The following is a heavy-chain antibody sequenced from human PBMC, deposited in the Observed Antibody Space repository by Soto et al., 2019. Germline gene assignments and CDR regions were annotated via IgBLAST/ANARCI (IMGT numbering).Heavy chain of an antibody. CDR2: IIPIFGTA. D-gene: IGHD3-3*01. J-gene: IGHJ5*02. CDR1: GGTFSSYA. CDR3: ARSRGTYYDFWSGYYWLDP. V-gene: IGHV1-69*13. Sequence: SVKVSCKASGGTFSSYAISWVRQAPGQGLEWMGGIIPIFGTANYAQKFQGRVTITADESTSTAYMELSSLRSEDTAVYYCARSRGTYYDFWSGYYWLDPWGQGTLVTVSS.